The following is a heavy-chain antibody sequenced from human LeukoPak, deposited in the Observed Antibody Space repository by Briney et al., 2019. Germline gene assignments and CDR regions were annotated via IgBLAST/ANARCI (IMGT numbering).Heavy chain of an antibody. V-gene: IGHV3-23*01. J-gene: IGHJ4*02. CDR2: ISNSGGRT. Sequence: GGSLRLSCAASGFTFSSYAMSWVRQAPGKGLEWVSSISNSGGRTFYTDSVKGRFTISRDNSKITLYLQMNSLRAEDTALYYCARDKSSGYYYFDYWGQGSLVTVSS. D-gene: IGHD3-22*01. CDR3: ARDKSSGYYYFDY. CDR1: GFTFSSYA.